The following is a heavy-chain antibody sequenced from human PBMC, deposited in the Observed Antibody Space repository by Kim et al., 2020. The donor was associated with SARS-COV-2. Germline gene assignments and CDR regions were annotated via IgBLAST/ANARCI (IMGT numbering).Heavy chain of an antibody. D-gene: IGHD3-10*01. V-gene: IGHV4-61*07. J-gene: IGHJ4*02. CDR3: ARRTPNYFGSGSYYYFDF. Sequence: KGRVTIGVDTSKNQFSLKLNSVTAADTAVYYCARRTPNYFGSGSYYYFDFWGQGTLVTVSS.